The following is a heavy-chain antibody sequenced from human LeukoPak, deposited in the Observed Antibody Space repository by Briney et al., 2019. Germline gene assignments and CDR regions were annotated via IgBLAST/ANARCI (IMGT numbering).Heavy chain of an antibody. Sequence: ASVKVSCKASGYTFTGYYMHWVRQAPGQGLEWRGWINPSSGGTNCAQKCQGRVNKTRDTSISTAYMELSRLRSDDTAVYYCARDPETMVRGVQNDYWGQGTLVTVSS. V-gene: IGHV1-2*02. D-gene: IGHD3-10*01. CDR1: GYTFTGYY. J-gene: IGHJ4*02. CDR3: ARDPETMVRGVQNDY. CDR2: INPSSGGT.